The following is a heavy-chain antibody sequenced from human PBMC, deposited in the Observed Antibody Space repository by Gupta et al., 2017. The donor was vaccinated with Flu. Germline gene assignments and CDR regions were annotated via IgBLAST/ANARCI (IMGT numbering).Heavy chain of an antibody. J-gene: IGHJ4*02. CDR2: IYWNDDK. V-gene: IGHV2-5*01. CDR3: AHTFSNGYYFDY. Sequence: QITLKESGPTLVKPTQTLTLTCTFSGFSLSTSGVGVGWIRQPPGKALEWLALIYWNDDKRYSPSLKSRLTITKDTSKNQVVLTMTNMDPVDTATYYCAHTFSNGYYFDYWGQGTLVTVSS. CDR1: GFSLSTSGVG. D-gene: IGHD4-4*01.